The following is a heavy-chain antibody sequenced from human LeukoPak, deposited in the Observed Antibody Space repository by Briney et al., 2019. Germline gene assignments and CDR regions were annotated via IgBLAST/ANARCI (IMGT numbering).Heavy chain of an antibody. D-gene: IGHD1-1*01. CDR3: AKDKRALAILTGTTRGYYYYGMDV. CDR1: GFTFSSYA. V-gene: IGHV3-23*01. Sequence: GGSLRLSCAASGFTFSSYAMSWVRQAPGKGLEWVSAISGSGGGTYYADSVKGRFTISRDNSKNMLYLQMNSLRAEDTAVYYCAKDKRALAILTGTTRGYYYYGMDVWGQGTTVTVSS. J-gene: IGHJ6*02. CDR2: ISGSGGGT.